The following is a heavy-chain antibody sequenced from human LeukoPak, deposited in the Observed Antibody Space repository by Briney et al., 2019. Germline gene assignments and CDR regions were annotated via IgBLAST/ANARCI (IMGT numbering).Heavy chain of an antibody. J-gene: IGHJ3*02. Sequence: GGSLRLSSTAPGFTLSNAWVSWVRQAPGKGLEWVARIKTQTSGGTTEYAAPVKGRFTISRDDSKNTVYLQMNVLETEDTALYYCTIDTLPNWDDAFDIWGQGTMITVSS. D-gene: IGHD7-27*01. CDR2: IKTQTSGGTT. V-gene: IGHV3-15*01. CDR1: GFTLSNAW. CDR3: TIDTLPNWDDAFDI.